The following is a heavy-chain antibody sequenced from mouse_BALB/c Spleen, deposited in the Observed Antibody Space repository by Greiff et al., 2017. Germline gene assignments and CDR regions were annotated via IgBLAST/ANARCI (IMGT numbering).Heavy chain of an antibody. CDR2: IWGDGST. V-gene: IGHV2-6-7*01. CDR3: AREIYYGNYGFAY. J-gene: IGHJ3*01. D-gene: IGHD2-1*01. CDR1: GFSLTGYG. Sequence: VKLMESGPGLVAPSQSLSITCTVSGFSLTGYGVNWVRQPPGKGLEWLGMIWGDGSTDYNSALKSRLSISKDNSKSQVFLKMNSLQTDDTARYYCAREIYYGNYGFAYWGQGTLVTVSA.